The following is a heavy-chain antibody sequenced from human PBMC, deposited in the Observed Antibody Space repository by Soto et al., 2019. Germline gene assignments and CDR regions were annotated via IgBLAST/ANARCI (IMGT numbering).Heavy chain of an antibody. D-gene: IGHD5-18*01. J-gene: IGHJ4*02. V-gene: IGHV1-69*01. CDR2: IIPICGTA. CDR1: GGTFSSYA. Sequence: QVQLVQSGAEVKKPGSSVQVSCKASGGTFSSYAISLVRQAPGQGLAWMGGIIPICGTAHNAQKCQGRVTITADVSTSTAYMELSSLSSEDTAVDYGARCPGIQRWRFDYCCQGTLVTVSS. CDR3: ARCPGIQRWRFDY.